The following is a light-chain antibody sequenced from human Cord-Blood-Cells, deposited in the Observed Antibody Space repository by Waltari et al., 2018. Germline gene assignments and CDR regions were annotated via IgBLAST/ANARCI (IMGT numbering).Light chain of an antibody. CDR3: QQYYSTPFT. Sequence: DFVMTQSQASLAVSLGERATINCNSSQSVLYSSNNKNYLAWYQQKPGQPPKLLIYWASTRESGVPDRFSGSGSGTDFTLTISSLQAEDVAVYYCQQYYSTPFTFGPGTKVDIK. J-gene: IGKJ3*01. CDR2: WAS. CDR1: QSVLYSSNNKNY. V-gene: IGKV4-1*01.